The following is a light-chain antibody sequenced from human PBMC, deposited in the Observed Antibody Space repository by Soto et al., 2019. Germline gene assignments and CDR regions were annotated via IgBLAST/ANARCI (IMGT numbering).Light chain of an antibody. CDR1: QSVSSN. V-gene: IGKV3D-15*01. CDR2: GAS. Sequence: EIVMTQSPATLSMSPGEGATLSCRASQSVSSNLAWYQQKPGQAPRLLIYGASTRATGIPARFSGSGSGTEFTLTISSLQSEDFAVYYCQQYNNWPPLTFGGGTRVEIK. CDR3: QQYNNWPPLT. J-gene: IGKJ4*01.